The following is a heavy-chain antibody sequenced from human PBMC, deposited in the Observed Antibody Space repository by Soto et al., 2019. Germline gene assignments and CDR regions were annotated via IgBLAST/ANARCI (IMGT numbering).Heavy chain of an antibody. CDR3: ASRGGRSSGYYYYAMDV. V-gene: IGHV4-31*03. D-gene: IGHD6-6*01. CDR1: GGSMNSGGYY. J-gene: IGHJ6*02. Sequence: SETLSLTCSVSGGSMNSGGYYWSWIRQHPGKGLEWIGYIYYNGDTYYNPSLKSRVTISVDTSKNQFSLNLTSVAAADTAVYYCASRGGRSSGYYYYAMDVWGHGTTVTVSS. CDR2: IYYNGDT.